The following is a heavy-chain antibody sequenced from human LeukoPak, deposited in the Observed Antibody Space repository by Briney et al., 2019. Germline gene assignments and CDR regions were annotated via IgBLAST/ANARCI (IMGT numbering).Heavy chain of an antibody. D-gene: IGHD3-10*01. CDR3: ARGGTAGWKLLLSWFDP. CDR1: GGTFSSYA. J-gene: IGHJ5*02. CDR2: IIPIFGTA. Sequence: SVKVSCKASGGTFSSYAISWVRQAPGQGLEWMGGIIPIFGTANYAQKFQGRVTITADKSTSTAYMELSSLRSEDTAVYYCARGGTAGWKLLLSWFDPWGQGTLVTVSS. V-gene: IGHV1-69*06.